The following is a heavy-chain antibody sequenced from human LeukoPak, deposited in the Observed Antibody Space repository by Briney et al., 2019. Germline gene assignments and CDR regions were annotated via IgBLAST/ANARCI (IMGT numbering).Heavy chain of an antibody. CDR1: GLTFSTFW. CDR3: ARDEQLAFQD. D-gene: IGHD6-13*01. CDR2: IKQEGREK. V-gene: IGHV3-7*01. J-gene: IGHJ4*02. Sequence: GGSLRLSCAVSGLTFSTFWMNWVRQAPGKGLEWVARIKQEGREKYYVDSVKGRFTISRDNAEKSLYLQMNSLRAEDTAVYYCARDEQLAFQDWGQGTLVTVSS.